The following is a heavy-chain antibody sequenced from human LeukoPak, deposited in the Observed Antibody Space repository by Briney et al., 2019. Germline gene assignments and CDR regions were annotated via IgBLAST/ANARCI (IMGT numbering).Heavy chain of an antibody. Sequence: SVKVSCKASGGTFSSYAISWVRQAPGQELEWMGGIIPIFGTANYAQKFQGRVTITADESTSTAYMELSSLRSEDTAVYYCARAPTFIGHSSSWSSYYFDYWGQGTLVTVSS. J-gene: IGHJ4*02. D-gene: IGHD6-13*01. CDR2: IIPIFGTA. CDR1: GGTFSSYA. CDR3: ARAPTFIGHSSSWSSYYFDY. V-gene: IGHV1-69*13.